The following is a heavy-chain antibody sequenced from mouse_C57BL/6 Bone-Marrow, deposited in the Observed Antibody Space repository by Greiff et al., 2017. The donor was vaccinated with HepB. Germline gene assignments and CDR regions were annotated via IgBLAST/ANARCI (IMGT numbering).Heavy chain of an antibody. J-gene: IGHJ2*01. CDR3: ARAPYYGYDEDYFDY. CDR2: ISYDGSN. V-gene: IGHV3-6*01. CDR1: GYSITSGYY. D-gene: IGHD2-9*01. Sequence: ESGPGLVKPSQSLSLTCSVTGYSITSGYYWNWIRQFPGNKLEWMGYISYDGSNNYNPSLKNRISITRDTSKNQFFLKLNSVTTEDTATYYCARAPYYGYDEDYFDYWGQGTTLTVSS.